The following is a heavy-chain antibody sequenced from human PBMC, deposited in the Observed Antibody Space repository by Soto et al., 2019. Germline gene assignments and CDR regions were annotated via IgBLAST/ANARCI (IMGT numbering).Heavy chain of an antibody. D-gene: IGHD6-13*01. CDR2: VYNIGSN. CDR1: GGSISSNY. V-gene: IGHV4-59*01. CDR3: SRYRREAVAGSTLDN. Sequence: SETLSLTCTVSGGSISSNYWTWIRQPPGKGLEWIGYVYNIGSNNYNPSPKSRVTLSEDTSKSQFSLKVNSMTAAATAVYYCSRYRREAVAGSTLDNWGQGILVTVSS. J-gene: IGHJ4*02.